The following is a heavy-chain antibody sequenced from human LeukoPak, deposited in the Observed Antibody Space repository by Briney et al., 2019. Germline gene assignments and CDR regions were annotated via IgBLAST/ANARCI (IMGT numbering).Heavy chain of an antibody. CDR3: ATFYYDRSGYYNEYFQH. V-gene: IGHV3-48*01. J-gene: IGHJ1*01. CDR1: GLTFSTYA. CDR2: ISSSRTT. D-gene: IGHD3-22*01. Sequence: GGSLRLSCATSGLTFSTYAKNWVRQAPRKGLEWVSYISSSRTTYYAESVKGRFTISRDNAKNSVYLQMNSLRAEDTAVYYCATFYYDRSGYYNEYFQHWGQGTLVTVSS.